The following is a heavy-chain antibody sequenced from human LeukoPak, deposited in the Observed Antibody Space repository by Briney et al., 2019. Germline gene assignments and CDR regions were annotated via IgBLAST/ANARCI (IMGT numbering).Heavy chain of an antibody. D-gene: IGHD1-14*01. V-gene: IGHV3-53*01. CDR2: LYSDGNT. J-gene: IGHJ4*02. Sequence: GGSLRLSCAASGFTVITNDMTWVRQAPGKGLEWVSVLYSDGNTKYAESVEGRFTISRENSKNTPYLEMNSMSPDDTAVYYCARGVEPLAANTLAYWGQGTLVTVSS. CDR1: GFTVITND. CDR3: ARGVEPLAANTLAY.